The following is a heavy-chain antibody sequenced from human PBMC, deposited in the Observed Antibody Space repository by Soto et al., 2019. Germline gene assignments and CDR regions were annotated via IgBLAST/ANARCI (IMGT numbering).Heavy chain of an antibody. CDR1: GGSISSYY. CDR3: ARNNYYYYGMDV. CDR2: IYYSGST. J-gene: IGHJ6*02. V-gene: IGHV4-59*01. Sequence: SETLSLTCTVSGGSISSYYWSWIRQPPGKGLEWIGYIYYSGSTNHNPSLKSRVTISVDTSKNQFSLKLSSVTAADTAVYYCARNNYYYYGMDVWGQGTTVTVSS.